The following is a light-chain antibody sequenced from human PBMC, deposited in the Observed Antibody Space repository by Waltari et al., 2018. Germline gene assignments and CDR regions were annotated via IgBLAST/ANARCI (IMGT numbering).Light chain of an antibody. J-gene: IGKJ1*01. CDR3: QNHERLPAT. Sequence: VLTQSQGTLSLSPGETAPLSCRASQSISKYLVWYQQRPGHAPRLLIYAASTRATGVPDRFSGSGYGTDFTLTISRLEPEDFAVYYCQNHERLPATFGQGTKVEIK. CDR2: AAS. V-gene: IGKV3-20*01. CDR1: QSISKY.